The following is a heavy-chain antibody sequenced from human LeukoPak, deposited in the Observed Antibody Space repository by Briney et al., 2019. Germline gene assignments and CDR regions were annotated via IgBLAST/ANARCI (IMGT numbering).Heavy chain of an antibody. D-gene: IGHD6-25*01. CDR1: GGTFSSYA. CDR2: IIPIFGTA. J-gene: IGHJ5*02. V-gene: IGHV1-69*13. CDR3: ARSSTHIAARYNWFDP. Sequence: SVKVSCKASGGTFSSYAISWVRQAPGQGLEWMGGIIPIFGTANYAQKFQGRVTITADESTSTAYMELSSLRSEDTAVYYCARSSTHIAARYNWFDPWGQGTLVTVSP.